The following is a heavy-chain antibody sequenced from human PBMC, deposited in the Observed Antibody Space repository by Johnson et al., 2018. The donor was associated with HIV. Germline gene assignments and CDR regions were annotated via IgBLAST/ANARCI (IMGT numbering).Heavy chain of an antibody. V-gene: IGHV3-30*14. Sequence: QVQLVESGGGLVKPGGSQRLSCAASGFTFSSYAMHWVRQAPGKGLEWVAVISFDGSNKYYTDSVTGRFTISRDNSKNTLFLQMNSLRAEDTAVYFCAKDLIELQGAFDIWGQGTMVTVSS. CDR1: GFTFSSYA. CDR3: AKDLIELQGAFDI. J-gene: IGHJ3*02. CDR2: ISFDGSNK. D-gene: IGHD1-26*01.